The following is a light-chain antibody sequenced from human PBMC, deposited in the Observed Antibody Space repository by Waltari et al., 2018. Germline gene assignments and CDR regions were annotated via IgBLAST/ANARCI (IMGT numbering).Light chain of an antibody. CDR1: KRIGRS. J-gene: IGKJ1*01. Sequence: EIMLTQSPGTLSLSPGERATLSCRTSKRIGRSLAWYQQKPGQAPRLRIYGASSRATDIPDRFSGSGSGTDFSLTINTLEPEDCALYYCQHYVRLPVTFGQGTKVEIK. CDR3: QHYVRLPVT. CDR2: GAS. V-gene: IGKV3-20*01.